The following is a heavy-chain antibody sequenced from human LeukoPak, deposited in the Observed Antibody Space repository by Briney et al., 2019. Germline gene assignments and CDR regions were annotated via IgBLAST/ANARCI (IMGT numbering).Heavy chain of an antibody. D-gene: IGHD3-10*01. CDR1: GFTFSSYA. V-gene: IGHV3-23*01. J-gene: IGHJ4*02. Sequence: GGSLRLSCAASGFTFSSYAMSWVRQAPGKGLEWVSAISGSGGSTYYADSVKGRFTISRDNSKNTLYLQMNSLRAEDTAVYYCAKGGGYGSVSYYIPIYWGQGTLVTVSS. CDR3: AKGGGYGSVSYYIPIY. CDR2: ISGSGGST.